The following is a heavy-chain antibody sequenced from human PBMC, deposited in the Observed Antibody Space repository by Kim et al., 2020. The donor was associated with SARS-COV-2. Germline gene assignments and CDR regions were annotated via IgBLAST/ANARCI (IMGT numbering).Heavy chain of an antibody. Sequence: GGSLRLSCAASGFTFSDYYMSWIRQAPGKGLEWVSYISSSSSYTNYADSVKGRFTIPRDNAKNSLYLQMNSLRAEDTAVYYCARDRRFLEWFSYGMDVWGQGTTVTVSS. V-gene: IGHV3-11*06. CDR3: ARDRRFLEWFSYGMDV. CDR2: ISSSSSYT. CDR1: GFTFSDYY. J-gene: IGHJ6*02. D-gene: IGHD3-3*01.